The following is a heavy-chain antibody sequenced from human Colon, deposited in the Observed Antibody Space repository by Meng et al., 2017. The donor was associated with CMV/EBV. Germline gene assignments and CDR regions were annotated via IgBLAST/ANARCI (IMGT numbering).Heavy chain of an antibody. CDR1: GFTFEDFA. CDR2: ITWDSRDL. Sequence: SLKISCSASGFTFEDFAMHWVRQAPGKGLEWVSSITWDSRDLVYADSVKGRFTISRDNAKNSLFLQMNSLTADDTGLYYCVQDRRPVLNWGQGAQVTVSS. J-gene: IGHJ4*02. CDR3: VQDRRPVLN. D-gene: IGHD6-25*01. V-gene: IGHV3-9*01.